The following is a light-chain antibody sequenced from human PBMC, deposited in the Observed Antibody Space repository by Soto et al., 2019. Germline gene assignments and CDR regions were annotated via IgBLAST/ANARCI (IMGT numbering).Light chain of an antibody. V-gene: IGLV1-40*01. CDR2: GNS. J-gene: IGLJ3*02. Sequence: QSALTQPPSVSGAPGQRITISCTGSSCNIGAGYDVPWYQQLPGTAPKLLIYGNSNRPSGVPDRFSGSKSGTSASLAITGLQAEDEADYYCQSYESSLSGWVFGGGTKLTVL. CDR1: SCNIGAGYD. CDR3: QSYESSLSGWV.